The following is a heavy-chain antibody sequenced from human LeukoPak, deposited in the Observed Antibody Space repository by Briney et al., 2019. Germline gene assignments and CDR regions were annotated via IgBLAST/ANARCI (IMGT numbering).Heavy chain of an antibody. V-gene: IGHV3-48*03. J-gene: IGHJ4*02. D-gene: IGHD3/OR15-3a*01. CDR3: AREGLAFDY. CDR1: GFTFSSYE. Sequence: GGSLRLSCAASGFTFSSYEMNWVRQAPGKGLEWVSYISSSGSTIYYADSVKGRFTISRDNAKNSLYLQMNSLRAEDTALYYCAREGLAFDYWGQGTLVTVSS. CDR2: ISSSGSTI.